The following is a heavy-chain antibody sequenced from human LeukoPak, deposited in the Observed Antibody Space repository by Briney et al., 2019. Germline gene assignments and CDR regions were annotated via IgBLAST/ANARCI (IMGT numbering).Heavy chain of an antibody. J-gene: IGHJ4*02. Sequence: ASVKLSCTGSGYTFTGYYMHWVRQAPGQGLEYMGWINPNSGDTNHAQNFQGRVTLTRDTSISTAYMELSSLRSDDSALYYCAGEYCSGGTCRQGFDYWGQGTLVTVSS. D-gene: IGHD2-15*01. CDR2: INPNSGDT. CDR3: AGEYCSGGTCRQGFDY. V-gene: IGHV1-2*02. CDR1: GYTFTGYY.